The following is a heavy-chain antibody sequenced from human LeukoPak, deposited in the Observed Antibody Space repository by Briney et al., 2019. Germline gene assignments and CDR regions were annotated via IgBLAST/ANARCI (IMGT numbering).Heavy chain of an antibody. CDR2: TGGRDGGT. V-gene: IGHV3-23*01. CDR1: GFIFSNYA. Sequence: PGGSLRLSCAASGFIFSNYAMSWVRQAPGKGLEWVSATGGRDGGTYYADSVKGRFTVSRDDPKNTLYLQMNTLRVEDTAVYYCAKWGDYDILTGYYDSDYGGHGTLVTVSS. J-gene: IGHJ4*01. D-gene: IGHD3-9*01. CDR3: AKWGDYDILTGYYDSDY.